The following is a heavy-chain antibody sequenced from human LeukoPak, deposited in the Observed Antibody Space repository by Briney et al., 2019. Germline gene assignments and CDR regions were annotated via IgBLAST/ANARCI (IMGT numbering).Heavy chain of an antibody. J-gene: IGHJ4*02. D-gene: IGHD5-12*01. CDR3: ARDEVATISLDY. CDR2: ISSSSSYI. CDR1: GFTFSSYV. Sequence: KPGGSLRLSCAASGFTFSSYVMNWVRQAPGKGLEWVSSISSSSSYIYYADSVKGRFTISRDNAKNSLYLQMNSLRAEDTAVYYCARDEVATISLDYWGQGTLVTVSS. V-gene: IGHV3-21*01.